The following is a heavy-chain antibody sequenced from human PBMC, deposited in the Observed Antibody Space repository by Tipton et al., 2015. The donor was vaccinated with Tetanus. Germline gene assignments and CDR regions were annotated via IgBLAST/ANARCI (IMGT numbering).Heavy chain of an antibody. CDR2: MYYDGTT. Sequence: TLSLTCSLSGGSIDSGSFYWAWIRQPPGKGLEWIGRMYYDGTTYSTTALQRRLSIAAYTAKTQLFLRLASVTAEDTGVYYCARQADNWFDPWGQGTLVTVSS. V-gene: IGHV4-39*01. J-gene: IGHJ5*02. CDR1: GGSIDSGSFY. CDR3: ARQADNWFDP.